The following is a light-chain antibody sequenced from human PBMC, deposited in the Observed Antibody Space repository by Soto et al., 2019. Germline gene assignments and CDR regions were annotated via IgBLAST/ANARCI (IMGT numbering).Light chain of an antibody. CDR2: DNN. CDR3: GTWDSSLSAYV. V-gene: IGLV1-51*01. CDR1: SSNIRNNY. J-gene: IGLJ1*01. Sequence: VLTQPPSVSAAPRQKVTISCSGSSSNIRNNYVSWYQQLPGTAPKLLIYDNNKRPSGIPDRFSGSKSGASATLGITGLQTGDEADYYCGTWDSSLSAYVFGTGTKVTVL.